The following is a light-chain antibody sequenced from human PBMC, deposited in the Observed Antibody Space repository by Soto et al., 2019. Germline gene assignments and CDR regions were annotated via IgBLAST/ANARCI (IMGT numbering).Light chain of an antibody. CDR1: QSVSSSY. CDR3: QQYGSSL. V-gene: IGKV3-20*01. J-gene: IGKJ3*01. CDR2: GAS. Sequence: EIVLTQSPGTLSLSPGERATLSCRASQSVSSSYLAWYQQKPGQAPRLLIYGASSRATGIPDRFSGSGSGTDFTLTISRLEPEDFGVYYCQQYGSSLFGPGTKVDIK.